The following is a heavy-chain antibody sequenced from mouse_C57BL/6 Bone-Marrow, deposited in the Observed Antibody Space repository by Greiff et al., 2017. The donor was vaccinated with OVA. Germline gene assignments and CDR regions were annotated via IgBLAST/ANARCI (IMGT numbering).Heavy chain of an antibody. CDR1: GYSITSGYY. D-gene: IGHD4-1*01. CDR2: ISYDGSN. J-gene: IGHJ2*01. V-gene: IGHV3-6*01. Sequence: EVKLQESGPGLVKPSQSLSLTCSVTGYSITSGYYWNWIRQFPGNKLEWMGYISYDGSNNYNPSLKNRISITRDTSKNQFFLKLNSVTTEDTATYYCARGRSNWDDYWGQGTTLTVSS. CDR3: ARGRSNWDDY.